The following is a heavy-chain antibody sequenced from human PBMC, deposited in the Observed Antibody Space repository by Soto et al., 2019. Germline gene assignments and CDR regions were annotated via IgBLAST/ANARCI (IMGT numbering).Heavy chain of an antibody. CDR1: GYTFTSYG. CDR3: ARTWADGYNWGDSTLEGGVVVGAPTVIDIPNPLQSLP. Sequence: ASVKVSCKASGYTFTSYGISWVRQAPGQGLEWMGWISAYNGNTNYAQKLQGRVTMTTDTSTSTAYMELRSLRSDDTAVYYCARTWADGYNWGDSTLEGGVVVGAPTVIDIPNPLQSLPWG. CDR2: ISAYNGNT. J-gene: IGHJ5*02. D-gene: IGHD5-12*01. V-gene: IGHV1-18*01.